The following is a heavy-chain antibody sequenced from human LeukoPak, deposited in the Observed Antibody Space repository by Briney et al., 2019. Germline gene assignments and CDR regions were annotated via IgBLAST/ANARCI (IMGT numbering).Heavy chain of an antibody. D-gene: IGHD3-22*01. CDR1: GYSISSGYY. CDR2: IYHSGST. V-gene: IGHV4-38-2*02. Sequence: SETLSLTCSVSGYSISSGYYWGWIRQPPGKGLEWIGSIYHSGSTHYNPSLKSRVTISVDMSKNQVSLKLSSVTAADTAVYYCARASYSYDISGWVPFDYWGQGTLVTVSS. J-gene: IGHJ4*02. CDR3: ARASYSYDISGWVPFDY.